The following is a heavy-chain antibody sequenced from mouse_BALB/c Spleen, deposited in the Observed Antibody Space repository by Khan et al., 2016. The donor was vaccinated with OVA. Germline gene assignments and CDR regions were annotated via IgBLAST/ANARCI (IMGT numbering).Heavy chain of an antibody. D-gene: IGHD2-12*01. V-gene: IGHV5-17*02. CDR3: SRFLSYYNSDFAYGLDY. CDR1: GFTFSRFG. CDR2: ISGASNYL. J-gene: IGHJ4*01. Sequence: ELVESGGGLVQPGGSRKLSCAASGFTFSRFGMHWVRQAPGKGLEWVAYISGASNYLYYADKVKGRFTSSRDTPRNTLLMQMTSLSSEDTTMYYCSRFLSYYNSDFAYGLDYWGHGTSVTVSS.